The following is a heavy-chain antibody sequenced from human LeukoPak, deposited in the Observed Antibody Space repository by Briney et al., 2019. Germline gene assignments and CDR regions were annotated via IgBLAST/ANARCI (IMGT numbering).Heavy chain of an antibody. Sequence: SVKVSCKASGGTFSSYAISWVRQAPGQGLEWMGRIIPILGIANYAQKFQGRVTITADKSTSTAYMELSSPRSEDTAVYYCARASTIFGVVNDYWGQGTLVTVSS. CDR1: GGTFSSYA. CDR3: ARASTIFGVVNDY. J-gene: IGHJ4*02. V-gene: IGHV1-69*04. CDR2: IIPILGIA. D-gene: IGHD3-3*01.